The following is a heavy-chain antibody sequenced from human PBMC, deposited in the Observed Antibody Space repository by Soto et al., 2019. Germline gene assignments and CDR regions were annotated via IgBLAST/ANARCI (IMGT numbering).Heavy chain of an antibody. J-gene: IGHJ4*02. CDR2: INSDGSST. CDR3: ARDRRYYGSGSLPFDY. Sequence: GGSLRLSCAASGFTLSSYWMHWVRQAPGKGPVWVSRINSDGSSTSYADSVRGRFTVSRDNAKNTLYLQMNSLRAEDTAVYYCARDRRYYGSGSLPFDYWGQGTLVTVSS. D-gene: IGHD3-10*01. V-gene: IGHV3-74*01. CDR1: GFTLSSYW.